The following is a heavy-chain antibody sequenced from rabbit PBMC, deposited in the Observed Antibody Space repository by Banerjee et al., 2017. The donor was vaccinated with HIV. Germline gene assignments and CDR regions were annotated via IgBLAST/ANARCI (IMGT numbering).Heavy chain of an antibody. Sequence: QEQLVEYGGDLVQPGASLTLTCKASGFSFSSSYYMCWVRQAPGKGLEWIGCIYTGTGNTYYANWAKGRFTISKPSSTTVTLQMTSLTAADTATYFCARGAGYSGYGYNLWGPGTLVTVS. CDR3: ARGAGYSGYGYNL. CDR2: IYTGTGNT. D-gene: IGHD7-1*01. V-gene: IGHV1S45*01. J-gene: IGHJ4*01. CDR1: GFSFSSSYY.